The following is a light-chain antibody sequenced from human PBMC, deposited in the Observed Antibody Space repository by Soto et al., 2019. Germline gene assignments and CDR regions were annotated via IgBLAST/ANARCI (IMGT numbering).Light chain of an antibody. CDR1: SSNIGALYD. J-gene: IGLJ2*01. V-gene: IGLV1-40*01. CDR3: QSYDSGLSGYVV. Sequence: QLVLTQPPSVSGAPGQRVTISCTGSSSNIGALYDVHWYQQLPGTAPKLLIYVNNNRPSGVPDRFSGSKSGTSASLAITGLQAEDEADYYCQSYDSGLSGYVVFGGGTKLTVL. CDR2: VNN.